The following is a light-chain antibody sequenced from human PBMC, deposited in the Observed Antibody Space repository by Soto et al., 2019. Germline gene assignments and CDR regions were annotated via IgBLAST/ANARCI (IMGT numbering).Light chain of an antibody. CDR1: SSNIESNY. Sequence: QSALTQPPSASGTPGQRVTISCSGSSSNIESNYVYWYQQLPGTAPKLLIYRNNQRPSWVPDRFSGSKSGTSASLAISGLRSEDEADYYCAAWDDSLSGYVLGTGTKVTVL. V-gene: IGLV1-47*01. J-gene: IGLJ1*01. CDR3: AAWDDSLSGYV. CDR2: RNN.